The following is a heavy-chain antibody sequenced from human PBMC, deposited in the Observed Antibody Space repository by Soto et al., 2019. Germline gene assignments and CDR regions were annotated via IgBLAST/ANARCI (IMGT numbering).Heavy chain of an antibody. CDR2: ISGSGGNT. CDR1: GFTFSSYA. Sequence: EVQLLESGGGLVQPGGSLRLSCAASGFTFSSYAMSWVRQAPGKGLEWVSGISGSGGNTYYADSVKGRFTISRDNSKNTLYLQMNSLRAEDTAVYYCANGPIVVVVAATHLDDWGQGTLVTVSS. D-gene: IGHD2-15*01. J-gene: IGHJ4*02. V-gene: IGHV3-23*01. CDR3: ANGPIVVVVAATHLDD.